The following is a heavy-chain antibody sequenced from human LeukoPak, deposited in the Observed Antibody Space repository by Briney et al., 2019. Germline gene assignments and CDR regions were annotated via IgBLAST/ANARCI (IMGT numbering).Heavy chain of an antibody. J-gene: IGHJ6*02. CDR3: ARDNWNYGSSMDV. CDR1: GGSISSYY. D-gene: IGHD1-7*01. V-gene: IGHV4-59*01. Sequence: SETLSLTCSVSGGSISSYYWSWIRQPPGKGLEWIGYIYYSGSTNYNPSLKSRVTISVDTSKNQFSLKLSSVTAADTAVYYCARDNWNYGSSMDVWGQGTTVTVSS. CDR2: IYYSGST.